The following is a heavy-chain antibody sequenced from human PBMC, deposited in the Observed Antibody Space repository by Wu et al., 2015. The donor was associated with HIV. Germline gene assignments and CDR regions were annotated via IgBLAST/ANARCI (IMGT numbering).Heavy chain of an antibody. CDR3: TRDRNVAAAGRHIDY. V-gene: IGHV1-18*04. CDR2: IGVYNGDT. Sequence: QVQLVQSGPEVKKPGTSVKVSCKASGYSFTGYFIQWVRQAPGRGLEWMGWIGVYNGDTNYAQKFRGRVTVTADAPTSTAYMELRSLRSDDTALYYCTRDRNVAAAGRHIDYWGQGTLVTVSS. D-gene: IGHD6-13*01. J-gene: IGHJ4*02. CDR1: GYSFTGYF.